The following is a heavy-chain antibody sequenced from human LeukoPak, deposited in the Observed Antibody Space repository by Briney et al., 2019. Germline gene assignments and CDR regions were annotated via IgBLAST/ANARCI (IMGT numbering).Heavy chain of an antibody. CDR1: GGSFSGYY. V-gene: IGHV4-34*01. CDR2: IYHSGST. J-gene: IGHJ4*02. CDR3: ARDYEGLRFFDY. D-gene: IGHD5-12*01. Sequence: PSGTLSLTCAVYGGSFSGYYWSWIRQPPGKGLEWIGYIYHSGSTYYNPSLKSRVTISVDRSKNQFSLKLSSVTAADTAVYYCARDYEGLRFFDYWGQGTLVTVSS.